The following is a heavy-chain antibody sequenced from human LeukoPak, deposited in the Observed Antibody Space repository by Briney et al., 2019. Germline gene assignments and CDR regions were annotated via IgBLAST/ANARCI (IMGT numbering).Heavy chain of an antibody. V-gene: IGHV1-46*01. D-gene: IGHD3-16*02. Sequence: ASVKVSCKASGCTFPSYFMHWVRQAPGQGLEWMGIINPTGGSTTYAQKFQGRVTMTRDTSTSTVYMELSSLRSDDTAVYYCARDRALVVWGSYRHYYFDYWGQGTLVTVSS. CDR3: ARDRALVVWGSYRHYYFDY. CDR2: INPTGGST. CDR1: GCTFPSYF. J-gene: IGHJ4*02.